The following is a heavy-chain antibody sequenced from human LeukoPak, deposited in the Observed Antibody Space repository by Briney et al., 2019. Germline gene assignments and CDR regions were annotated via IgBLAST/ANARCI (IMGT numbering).Heavy chain of an antibody. D-gene: IGHD4-11*01. CDR2: IYYSGGA. J-gene: IGHJ4*02. Sequence: KPSETLSLTCTVSGGSMSGYYWSWIRQPPGKGLEWIGYIYYSGGANYNLSLKSRVTMSVDTSKSQLSLNLISVTAADTAVYFCARGKGAAVNPLDYWGQGTQVTVSS. V-gene: IGHV4-59*01. CDR3: ARGKGAAVNPLDY. CDR1: GGSMSGYY.